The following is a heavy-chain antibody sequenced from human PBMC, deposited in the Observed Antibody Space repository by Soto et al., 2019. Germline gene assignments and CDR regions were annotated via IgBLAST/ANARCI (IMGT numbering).Heavy chain of an antibody. CDR1: GYIFVNYG. CDR3: AMVDNYVTPTPQDV. Sequence: QVQLVQSGDEGKKPGASVKVSCKASGYIFVNYGIAWVRQAPGQGLEWMGWISPYNGNTHYATKVQGRLTMTTDTSTSTAYMDLGSLTSDDTAVYYCAMVDNYVTPTPQDVWGQGTTVTVSS. V-gene: IGHV1-18*01. CDR2: ISPYNGNT. D-gene: IGHD3-16*01. J-gene: IGHJ6*02.